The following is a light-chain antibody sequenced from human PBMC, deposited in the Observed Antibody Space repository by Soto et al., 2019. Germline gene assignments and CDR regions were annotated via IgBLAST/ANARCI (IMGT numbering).Light chain of an antibody. CDR2: KAS. V-gene: IGKV1-5*03. J-gene: IGKJ3*01. Sequence: DIQMTQSPSTLSASVGDRVTITCRASQSISSWLAWYQQKPGKAPKLLIYKASSLESGVPSRFSGSGSGTEFTLTISSLQPDDFATYYCQQFVNLPFTFGPGTTVDLK. CDR3: QQFVNLPFT. CDR1: QSISSW.